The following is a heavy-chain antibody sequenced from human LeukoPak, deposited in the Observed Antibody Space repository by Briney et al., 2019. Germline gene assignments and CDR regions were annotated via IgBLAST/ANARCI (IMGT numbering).Heavy chain of an antibody. V-gene: IGHV3-23*01. CDR2: ITGSGGST. Sequence: PGGSLRLSCAASGFIFSSYSMSWVRQAPGMGLEWVSVITGSGGSTYYADSVEGRFTISKDNSKNTVYLQMSSLRVDDTAVYYCAKAASSSWPSYYYGMDVWGQGTTVTVSS. CDR1: GFIFSSYS. J-gene: IGHJ6*02. D-gene: IGHD6-13*01. CDR3: AKAASSSWPSYYYGMDV.